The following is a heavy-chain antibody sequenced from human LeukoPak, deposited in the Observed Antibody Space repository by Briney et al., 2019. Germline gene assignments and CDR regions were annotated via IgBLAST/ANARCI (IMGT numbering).Heavy chain of an antibody. CDR3: ARESSSSWYEFDY. CDR1: GFTFSSYG. D-gene: IGHD6-13*01. V-gene: IGHV3-30*02. CDR2: IRYDGSNK. Sequence: PGGSLRLSCAASGFTFSSYGMHWVRQAPGKGLEWVAFIRYDGSNKYYADSVKGRFTISRDNSKNTLYLQMNSLRAEDTAVYYCARESSSSWYEFDYWGQGTLVTVSS. J-gene: IGHJ4*02.